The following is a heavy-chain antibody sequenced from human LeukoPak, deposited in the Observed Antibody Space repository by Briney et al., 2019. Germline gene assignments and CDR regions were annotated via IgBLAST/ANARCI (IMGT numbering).Heavy chain of an antibody. CDR2: ISNDGSNK. D-gene: IGHD1-14*01. J-gene: IGHJ3*02. CDR1: GFTFSNYG. CDR3: ARDRSGIYDAFDI. Sequence: GRSLRLSCAAAGFTFSNYGIHWVRQAPGKGLEWVAVISNDGSNKDYADSVKGRFIISRDNSKNTLYLQMNSLRAEDTAVYYCARDRSGIYDAFDIWGQGTMVTVSS. V-gene: IGHV3-30*03.